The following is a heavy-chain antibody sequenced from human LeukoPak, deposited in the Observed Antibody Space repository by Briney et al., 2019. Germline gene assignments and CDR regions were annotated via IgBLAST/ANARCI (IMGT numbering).Heavy chain of an antibody. CDR1: GGSISSGGYY. D-gene: IGHD5-18*01. J-gene: IGHJ4*02. CDR3: ARDSGYSYGYGY. CDR2: IYYSGST. V-gene: IGHV4-31*03. Sequence: RPSQTLSLTCTVSGGSISSGGYYWSWIRQHPGKGLEWIGYIYYSGSTNYNPSLKSRVTISVDTSKNQFSLKLSSVTAADTAVYYCARDSGYSYGYGYWGQGTLVTVSS.